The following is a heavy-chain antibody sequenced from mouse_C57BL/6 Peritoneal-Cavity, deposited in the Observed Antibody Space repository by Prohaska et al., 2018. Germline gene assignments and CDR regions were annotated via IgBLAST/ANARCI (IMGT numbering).Heavy chain of an antibody. D-gene: IGHD2-5*01. CDR2: ISSGSSTI. Sequence: EVQLVESGGGLVKPGGSLKLSCAASGFTFSDYGMHWVRQAPEKWLEWVAYISSGSSTIYYADTVKGRFTISRDNAKNTLFLQMTSLRSEDTAMYYCARSNYWYFDVWGTGTTVTVSS. V-gene: IGHV5-17*01. CDR1: GFTFSDYG. CDR3: ARSNYWYFDV. J-gene: IGHJ1*03.